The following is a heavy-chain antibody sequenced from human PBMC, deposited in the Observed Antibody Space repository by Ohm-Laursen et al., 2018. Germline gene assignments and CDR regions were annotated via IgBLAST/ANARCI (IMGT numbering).Heavy chain of an antibody. CDR1: GFNFNTYG. V-gene: IGHV3-48*03. CDR2: IHYSRTSLI. Sequence: SLRLSCSASGFNFNTYGMNWVRQASGKGLEWVANIHYSRTSLIYYADSVIGRFTISRDNAKNSLFLRMNSLRADDTAIYYCARQGTWNYELIDYWGQGILVTVSS. CDR3: ARQGTWNYELIDY. J-gene: IGHJ4*02. D-gene: IGHD1-7*01.